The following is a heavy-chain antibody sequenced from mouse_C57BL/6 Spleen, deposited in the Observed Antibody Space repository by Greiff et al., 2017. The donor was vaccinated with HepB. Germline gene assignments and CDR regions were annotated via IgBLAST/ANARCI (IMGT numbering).Heavy chain of an antibody. Sequence: QVQLQQPGAELVRPGSSVKLSCKASGYTFTSYWMHWVKQRPIQGLEWIGNIDPSDSETHYNQKFKDKATLTVDKSSSTAYMQLSSLTSEDSAVYYCARLRYAQYYFDYWGQGTTLTVSS. CDR2: IDPSDSET. V-gene: IGHV1-52*01. CDR1: GYTFTSYW. J-gene: IGHJ2*01. CDR3: ARLRYAQYYFDY. D-gene: IGHD2-10*02.